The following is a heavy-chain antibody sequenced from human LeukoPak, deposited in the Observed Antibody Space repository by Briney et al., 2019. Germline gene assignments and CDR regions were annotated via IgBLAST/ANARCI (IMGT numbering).Heavy chain of an antibody. CDR3: ARPRTYYDFWRGYPPFDY. D-gene: IGHD3-3*01. Sequence: SVKVSCKASGGTFSNYAISWVRQAPGQGLEWMGGIITNFGTTNYAQKYQGRVTITADESTSTVYMELSSLRSEDTAVYYCARPRTYYDFWRGYPPFDYWGQGTLVTVSS. J-gene: IGHJ4*02. CDR2: IITNFGTT. CDR1: GGTFSNYA. V-gene: IGHV1-69*01.